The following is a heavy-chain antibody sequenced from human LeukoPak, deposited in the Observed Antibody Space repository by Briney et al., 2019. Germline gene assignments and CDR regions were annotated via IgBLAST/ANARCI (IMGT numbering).Heavy chain of an antibody. CDR2: ISGSGGST. D-gene: IGHD3-9*01. CDR1: GFTFSTYA. Sequence: GGSLRLSCAAPGFTFSTYAMSWVRHTPGKGLGWVSSISGSGGSTYYADSVKGRFTISRDNSKNTLYLQMNSLRAEDTAVYYCAKAINYDILTGPFDYWGQGTLVTVSS. V-gene: IGHV3-23*01. CDR3: AKAINYDILTGPFDY. J-gene: IGHJ4*02.